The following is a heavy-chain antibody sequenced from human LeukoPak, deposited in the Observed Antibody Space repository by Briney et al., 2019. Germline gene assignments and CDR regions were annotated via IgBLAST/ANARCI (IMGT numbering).Heavy chain of an antibody. J-gene: IGHJ5*02. CDR2: SATTKPNSCTT. D-gene: IGHD6-13*01. Sequence: GGSLRLSCAGAGFCIIDHHMDWVRQAPGEGLEWIGRSATTKPNSCTTHYAASVRGRFTISRDDSQHSLYLLLNSLTPEDAAVYFCLRVVTTGSGWYHFDPWGLGTLVTVSS. CDR1: GFCIIDHH. CDR3: LRVVTTGSGWYHFDP. V-gene: IGHV3-72*01.